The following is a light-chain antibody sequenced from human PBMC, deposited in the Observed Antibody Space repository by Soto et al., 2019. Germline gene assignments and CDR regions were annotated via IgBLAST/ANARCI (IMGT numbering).Light chain of an antibody. CDR2: DAS. J-gene: IGKJ1*01. V-gene: IGKV3-11*01. CDR1: QSVRSS. CDR3: QQSYSSPGT. Sequence: EIVLTQSPATLSLSPGERATLSCRATQSVRSSLAWYLQQPGQAPRLLIYDASKRATGIPARFSGSGSGTDFTLTISSLEPKDFATYYCQQSYSSPGTFGQGTKVDIK.